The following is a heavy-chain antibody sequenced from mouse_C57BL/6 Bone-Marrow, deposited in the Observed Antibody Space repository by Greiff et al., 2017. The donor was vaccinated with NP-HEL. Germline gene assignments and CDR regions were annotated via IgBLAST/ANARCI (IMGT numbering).Heavy chain of an antibody. J-gene: IGHJ2*01. CDR2: ISSGGSYT. CDR3: ARRSYGSTFDY. Sequence: EVQLVESGGDLVKPGGSLKLSCAASGFTFSSYGMSWVRQTPDKRLAWVATISSGGSYTYYPDSVKGRFTISIDNAKNTLYLQMSSLKSEDTAMYYCARRSYGSTFDYWGQGTTLTVSS. V-gene: IGHV5-6*01. D-gene: IGHD1-1*01. CDR1: GFTFSSYG.